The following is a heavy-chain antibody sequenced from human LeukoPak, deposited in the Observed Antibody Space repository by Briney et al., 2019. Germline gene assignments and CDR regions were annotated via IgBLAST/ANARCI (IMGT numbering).Heavy chain of an antibody. D-gene: IGHD3-10*01. Sequence: SETLSLTCTVSGGSISSSRYYWGWIRQPPGKGLEWIGSIYYSGSTYYNPSLKSRVTISVDTSKNQFSLKLSSVTAADTAVYYCARTVLLWFGEHMGPNWFDPWGQGTLVTVSS. CDR2: IYYSGST. V-gene: IGHV4-39*07. J-gene: IGHJ5*02. CDR3: ARTVLLWFGEHMGPNWFDP. CDR1: GGSISSSRYY.